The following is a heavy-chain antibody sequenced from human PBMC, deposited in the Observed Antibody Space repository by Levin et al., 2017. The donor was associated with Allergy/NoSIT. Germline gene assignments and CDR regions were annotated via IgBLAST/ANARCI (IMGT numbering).Heavy chain of an antibody. D-gene: IGHD6-13*01. CDR1: RFTFSNYG. CDR2: ISSSGENT. CDR3: AKWLTSIWYSPFDV. Sequence: SRFTFSNYGVSWVRQAPGKGLEWVSGISSSGENTYYADSVKGRFTVSRDNSRDILSLHMNALTAADTAVYYCAKWLTSIWYSPFDVWGPGKTVTVSS. J-gene: IGHJ3*01. V-gene: IGHV3-23*01.